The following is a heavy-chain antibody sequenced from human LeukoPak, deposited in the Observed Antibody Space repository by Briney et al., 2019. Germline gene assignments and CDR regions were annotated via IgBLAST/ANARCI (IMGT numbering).Heavy chain of an antibody. Sequence: PGGSLRLSCAASGFTFSNYGMHWVRQAPGKGLEWVTVISNDGINIHYADSVKGRFTISRDNAKNSLYLQMNSLRAEDTAVYYCARGGSYYSFDYWGQGTLVTVSS. J-gene: IGHJ4*02. D-gene: IGHD1-26*01. V-gene: IGHV3-30*03. CDR1: GFTFSNYG. CDR3: ARGGSYYSFDY. CDR2: ISNDGINI.